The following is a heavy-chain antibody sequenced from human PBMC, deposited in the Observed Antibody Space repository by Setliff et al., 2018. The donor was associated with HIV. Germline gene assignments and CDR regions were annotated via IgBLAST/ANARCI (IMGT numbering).Heavy chain of an antibody. CDR1: GGSVNIQSHY. Sequence: PSETLSLTCIVSGGSVNIQSHYWGWIRQTPGKGLEWIGYMSLTRDTKYNPSLNSRVTTSIDTSKNQFSLELRSVTAADTAVYYCARHYDSSGYGDYFDDWGRGIQVTAPQ. J-gene: IGHJ4*02. CDR3: ARHYDSSGYGDYFDD. CDR2: MSLTRDT. V-gene: IGHV4-61*01. D-gene: IGHD3-22*01.